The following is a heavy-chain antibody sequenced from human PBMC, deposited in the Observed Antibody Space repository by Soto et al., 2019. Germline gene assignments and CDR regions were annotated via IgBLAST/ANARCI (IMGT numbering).Heavy chain of an antibody. CDR3: ARVPDR. D-gene: IGHD2-2*01. CDR1: GGSISSGGYY. CDR2: INHSGST. V-gene: IGHV4-30-2*01. J-gene: IGHJ5*02. Sequence: PSETLSLTCTVSGGSISSGGYYWTWIRQPPGTGLEWIGEINHSGSTNYNPSLKSRVTISVDRSKNQFSLKLSSVTAADTAVYYCARVPDRWGQGTLVTVSS.